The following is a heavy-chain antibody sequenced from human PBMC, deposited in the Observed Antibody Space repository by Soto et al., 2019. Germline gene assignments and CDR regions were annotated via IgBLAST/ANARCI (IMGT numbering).Heavy chain of an antibody. Sequence: SGPTLVNPTQTLTLTCTFSGFSITGNGEGVGWIRQPPGKALEWLALIYWADDKRYSPSLRNRLTITLDNSKDQVILTMTDMGPADTATYYCAHGYVQLLTTFHYFDSWGQGTQVTVSS. CDR1: GFSITGNGEG. J-gene: IGHJ4*02. CDR2: IYWADDK. D-gene: IGHD2-2*01. V-gene: IGHV2-5*02. CDR3: AHGYVQLLTTFHYFDS.